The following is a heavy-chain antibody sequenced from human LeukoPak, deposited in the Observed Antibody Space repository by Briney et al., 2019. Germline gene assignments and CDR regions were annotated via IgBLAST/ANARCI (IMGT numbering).Heavy chain of an antibody. D-gene: IGHD5-12*01. J-gene: IGHJ6*02. CDR2: ISNSGSTI. CDR1: GFTFSSYE. Sequence: GGSLRLSCAASGFTFSSYEMNWVRQAPGKGLEWVSYISNSGSTIYYADSVKGRFTTSRDNAKNTLYLQMNSLRADDTSRYYCTRVVAGRAGLMDVWGRGTTVTVSS. V-gene: IGHV3-48*03. CDR3: TRVVAGRAGLMDV.